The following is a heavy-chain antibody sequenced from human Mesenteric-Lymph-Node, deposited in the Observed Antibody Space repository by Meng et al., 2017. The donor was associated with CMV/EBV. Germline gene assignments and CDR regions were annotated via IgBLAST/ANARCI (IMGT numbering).Heavy chain of an antibody. V-gene: IGHV3-21*06. D-gene: IGHD6-6*01. Sequence: GESLKISCAASGFAFYNYEMNWVRQAPGKGLEWVSSISSSSNYIDYADSVKGRFTVFRDNAKNSLYLQMNNLRAEDTAVYYCAREAGIPALPFYWGQGTLVTVSS. CDR2: ISSSSNYI. J-gene: IGHJ4*02. CDR1: GFAFYNYE. CDR3: AREAGIPALPFY.